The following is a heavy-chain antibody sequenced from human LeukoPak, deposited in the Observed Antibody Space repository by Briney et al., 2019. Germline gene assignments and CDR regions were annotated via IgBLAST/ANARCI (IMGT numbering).Heavy chain of an antibody. Sequence: SSETLSLTCAVYGGSFSGYYWSWIRQPPGKGLEWIGEINHSGSTNYNPSLKSRVTISVDTSKNQFSLKLSSVTAADTAVYYCARSPPYYYYYYMGVWDKGTTVTVSS. CDR1: GGSFSGYY. CDR3: ARSPPYYYYYYMGV. CDR2: INHSGST. V-gene: IGHV4-34*01. J-gene: IGHJ6*03.